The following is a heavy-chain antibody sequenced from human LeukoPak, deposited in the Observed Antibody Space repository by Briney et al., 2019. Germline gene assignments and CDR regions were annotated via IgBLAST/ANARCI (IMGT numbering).Heavy chain of an antibody. D-gene: IGHD6-19*01. CDR3: ARTRYSSNWYDY. Sequence: PGGSLRLSCAASGFTFSTYWMHWVRQAPGKGLVWVSRIKSDGSSTSYADSVKGRFTISRDNAKNTLYLQMNSLRGEDTALYYCARTRYSSNWYDYWGQGTLVTVSS. J-gene: IGHJ5*01. CDR2: IKSDGSST. CDR1: GFTFSTYW. V-gene: IGHV3-74*01.